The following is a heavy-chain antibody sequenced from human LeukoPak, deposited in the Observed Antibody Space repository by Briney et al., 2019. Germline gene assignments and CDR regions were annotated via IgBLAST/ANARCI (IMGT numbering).Heavy chain of an antibody. D-gene: IGHD3-22*01. J-gene: IGHJ6*03. CDR3: ARSPPVPRSSGYYYVYYYYYMDV. CDR2: ISAYNGNT. CDR1: GYTFTSYG. V-gene: IGHV1-18*01. Sequence: VASVRVSCKASGYTFTSYGISWVRQAPGQGLEWMGWISAYNGNTNYAQKLQGRVTMTTDTSTSTAYMGLRSLRSDDTAVYYRARSPPVPRSSGYYYVYYYYYMDVWGKGTTVTVSS.